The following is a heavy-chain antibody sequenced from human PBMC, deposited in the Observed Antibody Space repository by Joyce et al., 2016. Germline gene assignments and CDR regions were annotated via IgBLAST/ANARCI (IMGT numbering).Heavy chain of an antibody. CDR3: ARGSFYYDRGGYYYIYFDY. V-gene: IGHV4-31*03. CDR1: GGSISSGASY. Sequence: QVQLQESGPGLVKPSQTLSLTCTVSGGSISSGASYWSWIRQHPGKGLGWIGYIQNSGSTYYNPSLKSRVTISLDTSKNQFSLRLSSVTAADTAVYYCARGSFYYDRGGYYYIYFDYWGQGTLVTVSS. J-gene: IGHJ4*02. CDR2: IQNSGST. D-gene: IGHD3-22*01.